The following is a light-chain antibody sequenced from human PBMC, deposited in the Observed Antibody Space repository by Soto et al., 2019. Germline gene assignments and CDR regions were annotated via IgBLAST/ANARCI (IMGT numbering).Light chain of an antibody. J-gene: IGKJ1*01. V-gene: IGKV1-5*03. CDR3: QQYITYSPWT. CDR2: KAS. CDR1: QSITNW. Sequence: DIQMTQSPSTLSASVGDRVTITCRASQSITNWLAWYQQKPGKAPKLLIYKASHLETGVPSRFSGSGSGTEFTLTISSLQPDDFATYYCQQYITYSPWTFGQGTKVDFK.